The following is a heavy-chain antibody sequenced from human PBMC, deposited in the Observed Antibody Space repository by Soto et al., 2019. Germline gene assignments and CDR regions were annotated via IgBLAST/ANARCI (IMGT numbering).Heavy chain of an antibody. J-gene: IGHJ6*02. CDR2: IYYSGST. D-gene: IGHD6-13*01. CDR3: ARDLGAAAAPVYGMDV. V-gene: IGHV4-59*01. Sequence: SETLSLTCTVSGGSISSYYWSWIRQPPGKGLEWIGYIYYSGSTNYNPSLKSRVTISVDTSKNQFSLKLSSVTAADTAVYYCARDLGAAAAPVYGMDVWGQGTTVTVSS. CDR1: GGSISSYY.